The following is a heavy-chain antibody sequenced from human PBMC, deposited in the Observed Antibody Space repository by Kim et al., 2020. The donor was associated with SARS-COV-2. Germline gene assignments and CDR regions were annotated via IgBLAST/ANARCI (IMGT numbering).Heavy chain of an antibody. D-gene: IGHD3-9*01. CDR3: AKDIFRWAFVV. J-gene: IGHJ3*01. Sequence: GGSLRLSCAASGFGVGGNAMAWVRQAPGKGLEWVSAIGGSDVRTDYPDSVKGRFTISRDTSKNTIYMQMNSLRDDDTAVYFCAKDIFRWAFVVWGQGTVVTVSS. CDR2: IGGSDVRT. V-gene: IGHV3-23*01. CDR1: GFGVGGNA.